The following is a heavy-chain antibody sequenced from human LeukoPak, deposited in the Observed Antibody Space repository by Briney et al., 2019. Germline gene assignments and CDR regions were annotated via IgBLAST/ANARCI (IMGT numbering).Heavy chain of an antibody. CDR1: GYTFTGYY. CDR2: INPNSGDT. Sequence: ASVKVSCKASGYTFTGYYIHWVRQAPGRGLEWMGWINPNSGDTNFVQKFQGRVTMTRDTSISTAYMELSRLRSDDTAVYYCVAGSGSRDYFDYWGQGTLVTVSS. D-gene: IGHD3-10*01. J-gene: IGHJ4*02. V-gene: IGHV1-2*02. CDR3: VAGSGSRDYFDY.